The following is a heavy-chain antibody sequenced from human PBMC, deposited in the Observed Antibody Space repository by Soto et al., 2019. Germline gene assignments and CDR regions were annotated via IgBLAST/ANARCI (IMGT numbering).Heavy chain of an antibody. CDR3: ARELRITMIVVENY. D-gene: IGHD3-22*01. V-gene: IGHV3-48*03. Sequence: GGSLRLSCAASGFTFRSYEMNWVRQAPGKGLEWFSYISSSGSTIYYADSVKGRFTISRDNAKNSLYLQMNSLRAEDTAVYYCARELRITMIVVENYWGQGTLVTVSS. J-gene: IGHJ4*02. CDR1: GFTFRSYE. CDR2: ISSSGSTI.